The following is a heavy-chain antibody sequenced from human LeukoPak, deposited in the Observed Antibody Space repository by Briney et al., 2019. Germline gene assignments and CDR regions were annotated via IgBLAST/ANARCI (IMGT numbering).Heavy chain of an antibody. CDR1: GFTFNTYT. CDR2: VGRDGSI. V-gene: IGHV3-21*01. D-gene: IGHD6-13*01. Sequence: GGSLRLSCVASGFTFNTYTMNWVRQAPGKGLEWISCVGRDGSIHYADSVKGRITISRDNAKNSLFLQMSSLRAEDTAIYYCASSNWYSLDYWGQGTLVTVSS. CDR3: ASSNWYSLDY. J-gene: IGHJ4*02.